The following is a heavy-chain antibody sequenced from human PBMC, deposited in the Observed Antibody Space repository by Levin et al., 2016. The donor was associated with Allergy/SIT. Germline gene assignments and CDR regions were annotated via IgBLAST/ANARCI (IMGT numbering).Heavy chain of an antibody. Sequence: LSLTCAASGFTFSSYGMHWVRQAPGKGLEWVAVIWYDGSNKYYADSVKGRFTISRDNSKNTLYLQMNSLRAEDTAVYYCARDRTQVGGAYDFWSAFGYYYYGMDVWGQGTTVTVSS. D-gene: IGHD3-3*01. CDR2: IWYDGSNK. V-gene: IGHV3-33*01. CDR3: ARDRTQVGGAYDFWSAFGYYYYGMDV. CDR1: GFTFSSYG. J-gene: IGHJ6*02.